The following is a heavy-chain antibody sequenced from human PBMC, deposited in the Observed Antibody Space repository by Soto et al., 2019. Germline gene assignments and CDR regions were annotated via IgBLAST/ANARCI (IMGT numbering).Heavy chain of an antibody. CDR1: GGSISSGGYY. CDR3: ARDHSSYDSGNRFDP. D-gene: IGHD4-17*01. Sequence: QVQLQESGPGLVKPSQTLSLTCTVSGGSISSGGYYWSWIRQHPGKGLEWNGYIYYSGSTYYNPSLKSRVTISVDTSKNQFSLKLSSVTAADTAVYYCARDHSSYDSGNRFDPWGQGTLVTVSS. CDR2: IYYSGST. V-gene: IGHV4-31*03. J-gene: IGHJ5*02.